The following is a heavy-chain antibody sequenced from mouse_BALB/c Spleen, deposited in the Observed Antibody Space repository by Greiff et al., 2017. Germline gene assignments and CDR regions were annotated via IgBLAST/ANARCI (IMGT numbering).Heavy chain of an antibody. Sequence: EVMLVESGGGLVQPGGSLRLSCATSGFTFTDYYMSWVRQPPGKALEWLGFIRNKANGYTTEYSASVKGRFTISRDNSQSILYLQMNTLRAEDSATYYCARDWVTTALDYWGQGTTLTVSS. V-gene: IGHV7-3*02. J-gene: IGHJ2*01. CDR2: IRNKANGYTT. CDR3: ARDWVTTALDY. D-gene: IGHD2-2*01. CDR1: GFTFTDYY.